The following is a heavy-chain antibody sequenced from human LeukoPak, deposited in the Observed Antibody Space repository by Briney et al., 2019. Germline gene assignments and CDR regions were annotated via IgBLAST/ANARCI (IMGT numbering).Heavy chain of an antibody. D-gene: IGHD5-18*01. CDR2: IYYSGST. CDR3: ARGVGDTDRHIDY. V-gene: IGHV4-59*12. Sequence: GSLRLSCAASGFIFSDYYMSWIRQPPGKGLEWIGYIYYSGSTYYNPSLKSRVTISVDTSKNQFSLKLSSVTAADTAVYYCARGVGDTDRHIDYWGQGTLVTVS. J-gene: IGHJ4*02. CDR1: GFIFSDYY.